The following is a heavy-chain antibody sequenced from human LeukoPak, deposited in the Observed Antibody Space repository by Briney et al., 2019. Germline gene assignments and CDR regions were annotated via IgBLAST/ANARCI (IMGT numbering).Heavy chain of an antibody. CDR1: GFTFSSYA. CDR2: ITGSGGST. CDR3: AKQMYYYDSSGLFDY. V-gene: IGHV3-23*01. Sequence: PGGSLRLSCAASGFTFSSYAMSWVRQAPGKGLEWVSSITGSGGSTYYADSVKGRFTISRDNSKNTLYLQMNSLRAEDTAVYYCAKQMYYYDSSGLFDYWGQGTLVTVSS. D-gene: IGHD3-22*01. J-gene: IGHJ4*02.